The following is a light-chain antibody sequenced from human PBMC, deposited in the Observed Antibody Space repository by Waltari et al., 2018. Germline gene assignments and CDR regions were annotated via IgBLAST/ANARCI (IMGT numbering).Light chain of an antibody. V-gene: IGKV1-39*01. Sequence: DIQMTQSPSSLSASVGDRVTITCRASQSISSYLNWYQQKPGKAPKLLIYAASSLQSGVPSRFGGSGSGTDSTLTISSLQAEDVAVYYCQQYYSIPPYTFGQGTKLEIK. J-gene: IGKJ2*01. CDR2: AAS. CDR1: QSISSY. CDR3: QQYYSIPPYT.